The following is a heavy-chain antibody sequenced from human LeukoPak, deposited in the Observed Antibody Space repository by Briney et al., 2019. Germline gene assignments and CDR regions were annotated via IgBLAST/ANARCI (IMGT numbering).Heavy chain of an antibody. CDR2: ISYDGSNK. Sequence: PGGSLRLSCAASGFTFSSYAMHWVRQAPGKGLEWVAVISYDGSNKYYADSVKGRFTISRDNAKNSLYLQMNSLRAEDTALYYCAKDIKASGAGTNAFDIWGQGTMVTVSS. CDR3: AKDIKASGAGTNAFDI. V-gene: IGHV3-30-3*01. D-gene: IGHD6-19*01. CDR1: GFTFSSYA. J-gene: IGHJ3*02.